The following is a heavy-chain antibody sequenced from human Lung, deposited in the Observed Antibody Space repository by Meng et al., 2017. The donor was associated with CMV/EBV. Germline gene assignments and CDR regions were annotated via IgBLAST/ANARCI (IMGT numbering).Heavy chain of an antibody. CDR2: FDPEDGET. D-gene: IGHD2-2*01. V-gene: IGHV1-24*01. J-gene: IGHJ6*02. CDR3: ATNSRTREWVYGMDV. Sequence: SVKVSXKVSGYTLRDLSMHWVRQAPGKGLEWMGGFDPEDGETIYAQNFQGRVTMTEDTRTDTAYMEVGSLTFEDTAVYYCATNSRTREWVYGMDVWGQGXTVTVSS. CDR1: GYTLRDLS.